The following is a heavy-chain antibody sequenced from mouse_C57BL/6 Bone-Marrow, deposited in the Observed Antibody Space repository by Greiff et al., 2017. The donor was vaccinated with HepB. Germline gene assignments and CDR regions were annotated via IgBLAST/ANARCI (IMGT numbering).Heavy chain of an antibody. Sequence: EVKLMESGPGLVKPSQSLSLTCSVTGYSITSGYYWNWIRQFPGNKLEWMGYISYDGSNNYNPSLKNRISITRDTSKNQFFLKLNSVTTEDTATYYGARCYDGYSSWFAYWGQGTLVTVSA. CDR2: ISYDGSN. CDR1: GYSITSGYY. CDR3: ARCYDGYSSWFAY. V-gene: IGHV3-6*01. J-gene: IGHJ3*01. D-gene: IGHD2-3*01.